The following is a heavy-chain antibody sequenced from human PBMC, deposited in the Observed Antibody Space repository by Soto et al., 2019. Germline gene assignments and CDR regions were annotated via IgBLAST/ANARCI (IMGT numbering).Heavy chain of an antibody. CDR3: ARDDGGPNDAYYYYYYYMDV. CDR2: IIPILGIA. CDR1: GGTFSSYT. V-gene: IGHV1-69*08. Sequence: QVQLVQSGAEVKKPGSSVKVSCKASGGTFSSYTISWVRQAPGQGLEWMGRIIPILGIANYAQKFQGRVTITADKSTSTAYMELSSLRSEDTAVYYCARDDGGPNDAYYYYYYYMDVWGKGTTVTVSS. J-gene: IGHJ6*03. D-gene: IGHD3-16*01.